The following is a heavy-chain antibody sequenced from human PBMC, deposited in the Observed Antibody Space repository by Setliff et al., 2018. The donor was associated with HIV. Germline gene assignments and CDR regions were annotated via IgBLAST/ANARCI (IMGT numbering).Heavy chain of an antibody. D-gene: IGHD5-12*01. V-gene: IGHV4-34*01. J-gene: IGHJ4*02. Sequence: SETLSLTCAVYGGSFRGYYWSWIRQPPGKGLEWIGEINHSGSTNYNPSLKSRVTISVDTSKKQFSLKLRSVTAADTAVYYCARRRDGYNSAPWRNDYWGQGTLVTVSS. CDR2: INHSGST. CDR3: ARRRDGYNSAPWRNDY. CDR1: GGSFRGYY.